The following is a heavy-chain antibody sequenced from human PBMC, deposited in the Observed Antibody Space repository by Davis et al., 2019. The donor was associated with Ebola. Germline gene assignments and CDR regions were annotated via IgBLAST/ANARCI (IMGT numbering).Heavy chain of an antibody. J-gene: IGHJ6*02. Sequence: ESLKISCHCSGYSFTSYCIGWVRQLPGKGLEWMGIIYPGDSDTRYSPSFQGQVTISADKSISTAYLQWSSLKASDTAMYYWARRLRSSSWYHYYGMDVWGQGTTVTVSS. D-gene: IGHD6-13*01. V-gene: IGHV5-51*01. CDR3: ARRLRSSSWYHYYGMDV. CDR1: GYSFTSYC. CDR2: IYPGDSDT.